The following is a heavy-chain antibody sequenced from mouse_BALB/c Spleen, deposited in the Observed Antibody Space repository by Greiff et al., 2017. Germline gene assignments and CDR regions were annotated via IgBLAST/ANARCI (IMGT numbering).Heavy chain of an antibody. CDR1: GFAFSSYD. CDR2: ISSGGGST. CDR3: AREITTVVAPYAMDY. Sequence: EVKVVESGGGLVKPGGSLKLSCAASGFAFSSYDMSWVRQTPEKRLEWVAYISSGGGSTYYPDTVKGRFTISRDNAKNTLYLQMSSLKSEDTAMYYCAREITTVVAPYAMDYWGQGTSVTVSS. J-gene: IGHJ4*01. V-gene: IGHV5-12-1*01. D-gene: IGHD1-1*01.